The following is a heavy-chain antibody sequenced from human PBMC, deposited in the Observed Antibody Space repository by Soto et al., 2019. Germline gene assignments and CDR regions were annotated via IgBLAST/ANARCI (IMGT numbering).Heavy chain of an antibody. CDR3: ARMPTTYYYDSSGYWAAFDI. V-gene: IGHV1-2*02. D-gene: IGHD3-22*01. J-gene: IGHJ3*02. CDR2: INPNSGGT. Sequence: GASVKVSCKASGYTCTGYYMHWVRQAPGQGLEWMGWINPNSGGTNYAQKFQGRVTMTRDTSISTAYMELSRLRSDDTAVYYCARMPTTYYYDSSGYWAAFDIWGQGTMVTVSS. CDR1: GYTCTGYY.